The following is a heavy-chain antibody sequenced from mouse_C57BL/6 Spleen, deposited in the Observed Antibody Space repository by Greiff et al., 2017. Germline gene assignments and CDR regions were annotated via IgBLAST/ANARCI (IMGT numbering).Heavy chain of an antibody. V-gene: IGHV1-54*01. CDR3: ARSNWENYAMDY. D-gene: IGHD4-1*02. Sequence: VQLQQSGAELVRPGTSVKVSCKASGYAFTNYLIEWVKQRPGQGLEWIGVINPGSGGTNYNEKFKGKATLTADKSSSTAYMQLSSLTSEDSAVYFCARSNWENYAMDYWGQGTSVTVSS. CDR2: INPGSGGT. CDR1: GYAFTNYL. J-gene: IGHJ4*01.